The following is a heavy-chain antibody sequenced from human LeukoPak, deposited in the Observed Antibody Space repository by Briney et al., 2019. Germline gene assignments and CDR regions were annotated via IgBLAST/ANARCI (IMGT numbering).Heavy chain of an antibody. Sequence: GRSLRLSCAASGFTFSSYAMHWVRQAPGKGLEWVAVIWYDGSNKYYADSVKGRFTISRDNSKNTLYLQMNSLRAEDTAVYYCARGRYCSGGSCYSYAFDIWGQGTMVTVSS. CDR2: IWYDGSNK. CDR3: ARGRYCSGGSCYSYAFDI. J-gene: IGHJ3*02. CDR1: GFTFSSYA. V-gene: IGHV3-33*08. D-gene: IGHD2-15*01.